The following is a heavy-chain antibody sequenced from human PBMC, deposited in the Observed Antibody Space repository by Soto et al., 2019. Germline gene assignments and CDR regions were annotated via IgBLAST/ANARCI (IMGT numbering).Heavy chain of an antibody. Sequence: EVQLVASGGVLVKPGGSLRLSCAASGFTFSSYSMNWVRQAPGKGLEWVSSISSSSSYIYYADSVKGRFTISRDNAKNSLYLQMNRLRSEDTAVYYCARDQPGYSYGYGLGYWGQGTLVTVSS. CDR1: GFTFSSYS. J-gene: IGHJ4*02. CDR3: ARDQPGYSYGYGLGY. V-gene: IGHV3-21*01. CDR2: ISSSSSYI. D-gene: IGHD5-18*01.